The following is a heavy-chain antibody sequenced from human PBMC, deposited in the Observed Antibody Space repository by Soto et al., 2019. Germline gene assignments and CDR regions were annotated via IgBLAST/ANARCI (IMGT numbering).Heavy chain of an antibody. V-gene: IGHV4-59*08. CDR2: IYYSGST. D-gene: IGHD2-15*01. J-gene: IGHJ6*02. CDR1: GGSISSYY. CDR3: ARHPGYCSGGSCNGQYTLDV. Sequence: SETLSLTCTVSGGSISSYYWSWIRQPPGKRQERIGYIYYSGSTNYNPSLKSRVTISADTSQNQFSLDLTSVTATDTAVYFCARHPGYCSGGSCNGQYTLDVWGQGTTVTVSS.